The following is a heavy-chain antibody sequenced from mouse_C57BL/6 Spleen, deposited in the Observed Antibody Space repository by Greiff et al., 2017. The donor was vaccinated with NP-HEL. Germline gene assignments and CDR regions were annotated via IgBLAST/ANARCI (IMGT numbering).Heavy chain of an antibody. D-gene: IGHD1-1*01. Sequence: VQLQQSGAELVRPGASVTLSCKASGYTFTDYEMHWVKQTPVHGLEWIGAIDPDTGGTAYNQKFKGKAILTADKSSSTAYMELRSLTSEDSAVYYCTREARITTVVPFDYWGQGTTLTVSS. CDR3: TREARITTVVPFDY. J-gene: IGHJ2*01. CDR1: GYTFTDYE. CDR2: IDPDTGGT. V-gene: IGHV1-15*01.